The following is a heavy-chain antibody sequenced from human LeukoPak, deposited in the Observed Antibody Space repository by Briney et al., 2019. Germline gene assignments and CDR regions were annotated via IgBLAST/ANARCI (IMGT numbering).Heavy chain of an antibody. CDR3: ARDVEIAPEIVVVVAATDAFDI. CDR2: INPNSGGT. D-gene: IGHD2-15*01. J-gene: IGHJ3*02. CDR1: GYTFTGYY. V-gene: IGHV1-2*04. Sequence: ASVKVSCKASGYTFTGYYMHWVRQAPGQGLEWMGWINPNSGGTNYAQKFQGWVTMTRDTSISTAYMELSRLRSDDTAVYYCARDVEIAPEIVVVVAATDAFDIWGQGTMVTVSS.